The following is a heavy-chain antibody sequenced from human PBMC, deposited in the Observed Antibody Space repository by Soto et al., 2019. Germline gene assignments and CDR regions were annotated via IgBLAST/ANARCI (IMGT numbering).Heavy chain of an antibody. Sequence: GGSLRLSCVASGFTFSTDSMYWVHKAPGKGLEWVTNISIGGATRTYAHSKKGRFTISRKNAKTKLYLKMDGLRNEDKAVYYCARCFGSGFDYWDQRTLVTVSS. J-gene: IGHJ4*02. CDR1: GFTFSTDS. CDR3: ARCFGSGFDY. D-gene: IGHD6-19*01. V-gene: IGHV3-48*02. CDR2: ISIGGATR.